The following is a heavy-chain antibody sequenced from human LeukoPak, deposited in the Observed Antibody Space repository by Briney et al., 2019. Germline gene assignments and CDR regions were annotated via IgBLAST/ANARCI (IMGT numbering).Heavy chain of an antibody. CDR1: GYSFTSYW. J-gene: IGHJ4*02. CDR3: ARLPDFDGDYLDY. CDR2: IYPGDSET. Sequence: GESLQISCKGSGYSFTSYWIGWVRQMPGKGLEWMGIIYPGDSETRYSPSFQGQVTISADKSISTAYLQWSGLKASDTAMYYCARLPDFDGDYLDYWGQGTLVTVSS. D-gene: IGHD4-17*01. V-gene: IGHV5-51*01.